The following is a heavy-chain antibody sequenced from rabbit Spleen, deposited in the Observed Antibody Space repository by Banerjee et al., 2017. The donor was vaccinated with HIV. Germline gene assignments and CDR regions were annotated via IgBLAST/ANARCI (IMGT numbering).Heavy chain of an antibody. CDR2: IYTGDGST. CDR1: GFSFSSRYY. D-gene: IGHD2-1*01. J-gene: IGHJ6*01. V-gene: IGHV1S40*01. CDR3: ARGSAAMTMVITGYYLSL. Sequence: QSLEESGGDLVKPGASLTLTCTASGFSFSSRYYMCWVRQAPGKGLEWIGCIYTGDGSTAYASWAKGRFTVSKTSSTTVTLQLNSLTAADTATYFCARGSAAMTMVITGYYLSLWGPGTLVTVS.